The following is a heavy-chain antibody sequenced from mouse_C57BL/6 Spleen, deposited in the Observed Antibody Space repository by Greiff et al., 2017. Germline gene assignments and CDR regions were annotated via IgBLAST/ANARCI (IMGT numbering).Heavy chain of an antibody. CDR2: ISYDGSN. CDR3: ARGDGYYLWFAY. CDR1: GYSITSGYY. Sequence: EVHLVESGPGLVKPSQSLSLTCSVTGYSITSGYYWNWIRQFPGNKLEWMGYISYDGSNNYNPSPKNRISITRDTSKNQFFLKLNSVTTEDTATYYCARGDGYYLWFAYWGQGTLVTVSA. V-gene: IGHV3-6*01. D-gene: IGHD2-3*01. J-gene: IGHJ3*01.